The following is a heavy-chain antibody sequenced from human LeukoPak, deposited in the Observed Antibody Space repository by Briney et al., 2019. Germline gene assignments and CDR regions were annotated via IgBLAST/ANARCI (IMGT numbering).Heavy chain of an antibody. CDR1: GFTFSSYA. J-gene: IGHJ5*02. V-gene: IGHV3-23*01. CDR3: AKKVDCSSTSCYGPWFDP. Sequence: SGGSLRLSCAASGFTFSSYAMSWVRQAPGKGLEWVSAISGSGGSTYYAGSVKGRFTISRDNSKNTLYLQMNSLRAEDTAVYYCAKKVDCSSTSCYGPWFDPWGQGTLVTVSS. CDR2: ISGSGGST. D-gene: IGHD2-2*01.